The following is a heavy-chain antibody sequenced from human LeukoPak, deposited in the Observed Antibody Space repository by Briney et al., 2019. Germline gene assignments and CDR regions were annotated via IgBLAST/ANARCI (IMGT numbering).Heavy chain of an antibody. CDR3: ARDVGMDV. Sequence: SETLSLTCTVSGVSISIYYWSWIRQPPGKGLEWIGYIYYSGSTNYNPSLKSRVTISVDTSKNQFSLKLSSVTAADTAVYCARDVGMDVWGQGAKVTVPS. CDR2: IYYSGST. J-gene: IGHJ6*01. CDR1: GVSISIYY. V-gene: IGHV4-59*01.